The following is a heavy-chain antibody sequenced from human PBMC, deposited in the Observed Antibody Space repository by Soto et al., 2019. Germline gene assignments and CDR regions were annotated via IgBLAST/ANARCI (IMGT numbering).Heavy chain of an antibody. J-gene: IGHJ6*02. CDR2: ISSSGSTI. CDR1: GFTFSSYS. Sequence: GGSLRLSCAASGFTFSSYSMNWVRRAPGKGLEWVSYISSSGSTIYYSDSVKGRFSISRDNAKNSLYLQMSSLRDEDMAVYYCARSPYYYGMDVWGQGTTVTVSS. CDR3: ARSPYYYGMDV. V-gene: IGHV3-48*02.